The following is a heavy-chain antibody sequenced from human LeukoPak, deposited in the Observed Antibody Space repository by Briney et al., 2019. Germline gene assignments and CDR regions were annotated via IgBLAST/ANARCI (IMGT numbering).Heavy chain of an antibody. CDR2: IHPSSGGT. V-gene: IGHV1-2*06. CDR3: ARNYGDLDY. J-gene: IGHJ4*02. D-gene: IGHD4-17*01. Sequence: GASVKVSCKASGGTFSSYAISWVRQAPGQGLEWMGRIHPSSGGTEYAQNFQGRVTVTRDTSITTAYMELNRLTSDDTAVYYCARNYGDLDYWGQGTLVTVSS. CDR1: GGTFSSYA.